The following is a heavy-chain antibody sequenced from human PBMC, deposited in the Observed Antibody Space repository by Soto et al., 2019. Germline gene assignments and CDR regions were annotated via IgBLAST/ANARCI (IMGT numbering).Heavy chain of an antibody. V-gene: IGHV3-64D*08. J-gene: IGHJ4*02. CDR2: ISSNGGST. Sequence: GGSLRLSCSASGFTFSSYAMHWVRQAPGKGLEYVSAISSNGGSTYYADSVKGRFTISRDNSKNTLYLQMSSLRAEDTAVYYCWPLHRDYYGSGRTINFDYWGQGTLVTVSS. D-gene: IGHD3-10*01. CDR3: WPLHRDYYGSGRTINFDY. CDR1: GFTFSSYA.